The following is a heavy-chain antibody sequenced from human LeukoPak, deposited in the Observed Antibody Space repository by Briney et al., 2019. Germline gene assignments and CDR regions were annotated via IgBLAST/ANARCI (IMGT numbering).Heavy chain of an antibody. J-gene: IGHJ4*02. CDR3: ARGVLLWFGELLGHFDY. CDR1: GYTFTSYA. V-gene: IGHV1-3*01. Sequence: ASVKVSCKASGYTFTSYAMHWVRQAPGQGLEWMRWINAGNGNTKYSQKFQGRVTITRDTSASTAYMELSSLRSEDTAVYYCARGVLLWFGELLGHFDYWGQGTLVTVSS. CDR2: INAGNGNT. D-gene: IGHD3-10*01.